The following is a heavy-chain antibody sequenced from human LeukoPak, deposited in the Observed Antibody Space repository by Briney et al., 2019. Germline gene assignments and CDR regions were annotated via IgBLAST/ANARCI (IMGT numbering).Heavy chain of an antibody. CDR3: AREGEHCSGTSCYTLHYYYYYMDV. V-gene: IGHV3-49*04. J-gene: IGHJ6*03. CDR1: GFTFGAHS. CDR2: IIGKAYGGAT. Sequence: SGGSLRLSCTGSGFTFGAHSMAWVRQAPGKGPEWVGFIIGKAYGGATGYTASVKGRFTISRDDSKSIVYLQMNSLRTEDTAVYYCAREGEHCSGTSCYTLHYYYYYMDVWGKGTMVTVSS. D-gene: IGHD2-2*02.